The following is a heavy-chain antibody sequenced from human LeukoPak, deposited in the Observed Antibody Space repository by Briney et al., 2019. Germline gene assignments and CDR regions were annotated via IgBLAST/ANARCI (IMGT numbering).Heavy chain of an antibody. D-gene: IGHD3-3*01. J-gene: IGHJ4*02. V-gene: IGHV3-23*01. CDR3: AKDGVKDVDGFDY. Sequence: GGSLGLSCAASGFTFSSYAMSWVRQAPGKGLEWVSAISGSGGSTYYADSVKGRFTISRDNSKNTLYLQMNSLRAEDTAVYYCAKDGVKDVDGFDYWGQGTLVTVSS. CDR1: GFTFSSYA. CDR2: ISGSGGST.